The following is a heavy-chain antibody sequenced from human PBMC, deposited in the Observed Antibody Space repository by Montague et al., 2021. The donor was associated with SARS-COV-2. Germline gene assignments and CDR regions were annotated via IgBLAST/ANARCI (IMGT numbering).Heavy chain of an antibody. CDR2: IYYSGTT. CDR3: AGHRVNLGSLNWFAP. V-gene: IGHV4-39*01. D-gene: IGHD3-16*01. Sequence: SETLSLTCTVSAGAIRDTDYCWGWIRQPPGKGLEWIGSIYYSGTTYHNPSLKSRVTISVDTSKNQLSLKLSSVTAADTAVYFCAGHRVNLGSLNWFAPWGQGTLVTVSS. CDR1: AGAIRDTDYC. J-gene: IGHJ5*02.